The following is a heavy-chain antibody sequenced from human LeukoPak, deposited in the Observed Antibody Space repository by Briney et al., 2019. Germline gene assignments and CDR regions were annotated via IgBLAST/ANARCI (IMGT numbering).Heavy chain of an antibody. D-gene: IGHD3-22*01. CDR3: ARVRYYDSSGYYYDY. CDR1: GFTFSSYG. V-gene: IGHV3-23*01. Sequence: PGGSLRLSCAASGFTFSSYGMNWVRQAPGKGLEWVSGFSGSGGTTYYADSVKGRFTISRDNSKNTLYLQMNSLRAEDTAVYYCARVRYYDSSGYYYDYWGQGTLVTVSS. CDR2: FSGSGGTT. J-gene: IGHJ4*02.